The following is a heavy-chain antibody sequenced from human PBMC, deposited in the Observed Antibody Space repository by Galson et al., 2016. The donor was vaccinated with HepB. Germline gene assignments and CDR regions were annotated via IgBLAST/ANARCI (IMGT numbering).Heavy chain of an antibody. D-gene: IGHD3-3*01. V-gene: IGHV4-34*09. CDR3: ARGYYDFWSGSRSLDC. CDR1: GGSFSGHY. J-gene: IGHJ4*02. CDR2: IYYSGST. Sequence: TLSLTCAVYGGSFSGHYWTWIRQAPGKGLEWIGYIYYSGSTYYNPSLKSRVTMSEDTSKNQFSLRLSSVTAADTAVYYCARGYYDFWSGSRSLDCWGQGTLVTVSS.